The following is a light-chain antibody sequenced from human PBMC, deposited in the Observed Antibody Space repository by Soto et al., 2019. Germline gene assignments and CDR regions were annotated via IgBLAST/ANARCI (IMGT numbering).Light chain of an antibody. V-gene: IGKV1-6*01. J-gene: IGKJ1*01. Sequence: AIQMTQSPSSLSASVGDRVTITCRASQGIRNDLGWYQQKPGKAPKVLIFAASSLQSGVPSRFSGSGAGTDFTLTISSLEPEDFATYYCLQDHSYPWTFGQGTKVEIK. CDR1: QGIRND. CDR2: AAS. CDR3: LQDHSYPWT.